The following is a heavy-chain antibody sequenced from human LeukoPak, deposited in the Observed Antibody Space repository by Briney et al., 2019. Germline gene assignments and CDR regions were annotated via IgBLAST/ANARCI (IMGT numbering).Heavy chain of an antibody. CDR1: GGSFSGYY. J-gene: IGHJ4*02. CDR2: INHSGST. CDR3: ARGVDPIDY. Sequence: SETLPLTCAVYGGSFSGYYWSWIRQPPGKGLEWIGEINHSGSTNYNPSLKSRVTISVDTSKNQFSLKLSSVTAADTAVYYCARGVDPIDYWGQGTLVTVSS. V-gene: IGHV4-34*01. D-gene: IGHD3-9*01.